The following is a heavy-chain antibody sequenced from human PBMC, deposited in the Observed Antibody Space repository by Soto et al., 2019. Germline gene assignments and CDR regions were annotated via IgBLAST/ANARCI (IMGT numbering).Heavy chain of an antibody. J-gene: IGHJ5*01. CDR1: GFTFSRYG. D-gene: IGHD2-2*01. Sequence: GGSLRLSCAASGFTFSRYGMNWLRQAPGKGLEWVASISSSTSYVYYADSVKGRFSTSRDNAKNILYLEMYGLRTEDTAVYYCARDPSEGRVGNWFESWGQGTLVTVSS. CDR2: ISSSTSYV. CDR3: ARDPSEGRVGNWFES. V-gene: IGHV3-21*06.